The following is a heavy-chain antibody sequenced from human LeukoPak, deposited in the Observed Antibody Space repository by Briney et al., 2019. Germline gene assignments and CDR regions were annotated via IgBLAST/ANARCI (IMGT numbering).Heavy chain of an antibody. CDR3: ARTITFGGVIAYDY. J-gene: IGHJ4*02. D-gene: IGHD3-16*02. CDR1: GYTFTSYG. CDR2: ISAYNGNT. Sequence: EASVKVSCKASGYTFTSYGISWVRQAPGQGLEWMGWISAYNGNTNYAQKFQGRVTMTRNTSISTAYMELSSLRSEDTAVYYCARTITFGGVIAYDYWGQGTLVTVSS. V-gene: IGHV1-18*01.